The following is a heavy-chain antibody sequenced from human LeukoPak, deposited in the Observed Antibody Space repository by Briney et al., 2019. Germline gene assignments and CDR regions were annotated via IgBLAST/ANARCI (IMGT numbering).Heavy chain of an antibody. V-gene: IGHV1-46*01. CDR3: ARDPRPYCGGDCYSDYYGMDV. J-gene: IGHJ6*02. Sequence: ASVKVSCKASGYTFTSYYMHWVRQAPGQGLEWMGIINPSGGSTSYAQKFQGRVTMTRDTSTSTVYMELSSLRSEDTAVYYCARDPRPYCGGDCYSDYYGMDVWGQGTTVTVSS. CDR1: GYTFTSYY. CDR2: INPSGGST. D-gene: IGHD2-21*02.